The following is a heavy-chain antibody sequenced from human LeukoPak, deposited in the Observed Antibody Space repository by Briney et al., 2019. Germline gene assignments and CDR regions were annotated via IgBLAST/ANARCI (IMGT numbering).Heavy chain of an antibody. D-gene: IGHD1-1*01. CDR1: GFTFSSYP. J-gene: IGHJ4*02. Sequence: GGSLRLSCVTSGFTFSSYPMSWVRQTPGEGLQWVSSISVDGVATYYVDSVKGRFTVFRDNSRDTLFLQMNSLRAEDTAVYFCAKDSTTQLDDSWGRGTLVTVSS. V-gene: IGHV3-23*01. CDR2: ISVDGVAT. CDR3: AKDSTTQLDDS.